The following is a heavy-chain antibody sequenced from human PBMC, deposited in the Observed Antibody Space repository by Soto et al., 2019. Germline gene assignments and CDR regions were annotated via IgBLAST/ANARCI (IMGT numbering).Heavy chain of an antibody. CDR1: GGTFSSYA. V-gene: IGHV1-69*13. D-gene: IGHD1-26*01. CDR2: IIPIFGTA. Sequence: SVKVSCKASGGTFSSYAISWVRQTPGQGLEWMGGIIPIFGTANYAQKFQGRVTITADESTSTAYMELSSLRSEETAVYYCARDVSFHYYGMDVWGQGTTVTVSS. J-gene: IGHJ6*02. CDR3: ARDVSFHYYGMDV.